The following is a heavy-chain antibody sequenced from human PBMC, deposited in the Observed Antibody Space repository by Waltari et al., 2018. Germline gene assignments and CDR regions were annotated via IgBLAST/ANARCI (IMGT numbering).Heavy chain of an antibody. J-gene: IGHJ6*02. D-gene: IGHD2-15*01. Sequence: QVQLQQWGAGLLQSSETLSLTCAVYGGSFSGYYWGWVRQPPGKGLEWIGELNHAGYTNHNPSLRRRVTMSADTSKSQFSLKLNSVTAADTAVYYCVRLEDCTGPGGHCYSGDPFALDVWGQGTTVTVSS. V-gene: IGHV4-34*02. CDR3: VRLEDCTGPGGHCYSGDPFALDV. CDR2: LNHAGYT. CDR1: GGSFSGYY.